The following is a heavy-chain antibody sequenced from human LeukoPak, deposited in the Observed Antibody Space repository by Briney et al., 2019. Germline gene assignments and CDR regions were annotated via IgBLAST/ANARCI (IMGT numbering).Heavy chain of an antibody. CDR2: ISCNGGST. CDR1: GFTFSSYA. J-gene: IGHJ4*02. CDR3: ASWGGYCSGGSCYPDY. Sequence: GGSLRLSCAASGFTFSSYAMHWVRQAPGKGLEYVSAISCNGGSTYYANSVKGRFTISRDNSKNTLYLQMGSLRAEDMAVYYCASWGGYCSGGSCYPDYWGQGTLVTVSS. V-gene: IGHV3-64*01. D-gene: IGHD2-15*01.